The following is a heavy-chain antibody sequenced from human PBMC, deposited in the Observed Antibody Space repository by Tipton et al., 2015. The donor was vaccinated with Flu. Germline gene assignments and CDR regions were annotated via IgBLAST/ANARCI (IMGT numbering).Heavy chain of an antibody. D-gene: IGHD4-11*01. CDR2: ISSHSGYK. Sequence: SLRLSCAASGFTFSRYTMNWVRQAPGKGLEWVSSISSHSGYKYYGDSMKGRITISRDNAKNSLFLQMLSLRAEDTAVYYCARRDYSNYVSVPKNWFDSWGQGILVTVSS. J-gene: IGHJ5*01. V-gene: IGHV3-21*01. CDR3: ARRDYSNYVSVPKNWFDS. CDR1: GFTFSRYT.